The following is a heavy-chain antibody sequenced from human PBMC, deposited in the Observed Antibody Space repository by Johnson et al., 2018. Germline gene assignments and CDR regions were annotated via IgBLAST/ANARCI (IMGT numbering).Heavy chain of an antibody. CDR3: ERVADRDEGFDY. J-gene: IGHJ4*02. CDR1: GFRFDDYG. D-gene: IGHD2-21*02. V-gene: IGHV3-7*01. Sequence: VQLVQSGGGVVRPGGSLRLPCVGSGFRFDDYGMSWVRQAPGKGLECVANIKQDGSEKYDVGSVKGRVTISTDKAKKALYLQMNSLRGEDTAGYYCERVADRDEGFDYWGEGTLVNVSS. CDR2: IKQDGSEK.